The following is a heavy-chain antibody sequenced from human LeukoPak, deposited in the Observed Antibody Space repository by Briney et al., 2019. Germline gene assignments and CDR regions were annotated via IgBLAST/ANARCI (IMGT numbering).Heavy chain of an antibody. V-gene: IGHV3-23*01. Sequence: GGSLRLSCAVSGSIFSSYAMSWVRQAPGKGLEWVSVISGSGGLTYYADSVKGRFTISRDNSKNTLYLQMNSLRADDTAVYYCARDLRRDCSTTTCYAFDYWGQGTLVTVSS. CDR1: GSIFSSYA. CDR2: ISGSGGLT. CDR3: ARDLRRDCSTTTCYAFDY. J-gene: IGHJ4*02. D-gene: IGHD2-2*01.